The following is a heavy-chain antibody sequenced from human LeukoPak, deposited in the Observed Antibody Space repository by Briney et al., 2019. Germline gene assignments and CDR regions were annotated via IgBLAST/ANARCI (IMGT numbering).Heavy chain of an antibody. CDR1: GYTFTSYY. D-gene: IGHD2-2*01. J-gene: IGHJ4*02. CDR3: ARVPPGDIVVVPAHLDD. Sequence: ASVKVSCKASGYTFTSYYMHWVRQAPGQGLEWMGIINPSGGSTSYAQKFQGRVTMTRNTSISTAYMDLSSLRSEDTAVYYCARVPPGDIVVVPAHLDDWGQGTLVTVSS. V-gene: IGHV1-46*01. CDR2: INPSGGST.